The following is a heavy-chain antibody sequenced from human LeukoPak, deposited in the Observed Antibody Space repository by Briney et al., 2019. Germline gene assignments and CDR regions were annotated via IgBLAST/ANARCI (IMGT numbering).Heavy chain of an antibody. D-gene: IGHD2-2*01. CDR3: ARTPAERMAEIVVIPGSFGDY. CDR2: INHSGST. J-gene: IGHJ4*02. CDR1: GGSFSGYY. Sequence: SETLSLTCAVYGGSFSGYYWSWIRQPPGKGLEWIGEINHSGSTNYNPSLKSRVTISVDTSKNQFSLKLSSVTAADTAVYYCARTPAERMAEIVVIPGSFGDYWGQGTLVTVSS. V-gene: IGHV4-34*01.